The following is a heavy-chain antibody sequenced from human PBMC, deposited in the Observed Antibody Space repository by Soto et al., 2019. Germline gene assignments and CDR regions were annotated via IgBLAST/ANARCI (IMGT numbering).Heavy chain of an antibody. D-gene: IGHD4-17*01. CDR2: ISYSGRT. J-gene: IGHJ4*02. Sequence: ASETLSLTCTVSGASIITDNYSWVWIRQSPRRGLELIGSISYSGRTYDNPSLQSRVTISIDASKNEFSLKLTSVTTADTAVYYCARRRASDYGGNHHPYYFDRWGQGTLVTVSS. CDR1: GASIITDNYS. V-gene: IGHV4-39*01. CDR3: ARRRASDYGGNHHPYYFDR.